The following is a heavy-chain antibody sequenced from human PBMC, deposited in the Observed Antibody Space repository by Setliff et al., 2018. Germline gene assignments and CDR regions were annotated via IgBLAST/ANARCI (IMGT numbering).Heavy chain of an antibody. J-gene: IGHJ4*02. V-gene: IGHV4-34*01. CDR2: INHSGST. D-gene: IGHD6-19*01. CDR3: ARGRIAVAGTGVGPFDY. CDR1: GGSFSGYY. Sequence: PSETLSLTCAVYGGSFSGYYWSWIRQPPGKGLEWIGEINHSGSTNYNPSLKSRVTISVDTSKNQFSLKLSSVTAADTAVYYCARGRIAVAGTGVGPFDYWGQGTLVTVS.